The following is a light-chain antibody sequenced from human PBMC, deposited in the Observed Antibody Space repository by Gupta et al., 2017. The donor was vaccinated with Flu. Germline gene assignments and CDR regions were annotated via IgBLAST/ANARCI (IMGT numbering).Light chain of an antibody. CDR3: QQYNKWPPLT. J-gene: IGKJ4*01. Sequence: SALSASAGERVTITCKASQGVRMNLNWYQQKPGKAPRLLIYGASRMETGIPSRFSGSGSGTLFTFTISSLQSEDIGTYYCQQYNKWPPLTFGGGT. V-gene: IGKV1-33*01. CDR1: QGVRMN. CDR2: GAS.